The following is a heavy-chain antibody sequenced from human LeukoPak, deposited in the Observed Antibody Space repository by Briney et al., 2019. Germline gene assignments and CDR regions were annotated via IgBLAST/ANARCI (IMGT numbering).Heavy chain of an antibody. V-gene: IGHV3-30*18. J-gene: IGHJ4*02. CDR1: GFTFSSYS. Sequence: GGSLRLSCAASGFTFSSYSMNWVRQAPGKGLEWVTVISYDGSNKYYADSVKGRFTISRDNSKNTLYLQMNSLRAEDTAVYYCAKDFYGSGSYYGGVFGDYWGQGTLVTVSS. CDR3: AKDFYGSGSYYGGVFGDY. D-gene: IGHD3-10*01. CDR2: ISYDGSNK.